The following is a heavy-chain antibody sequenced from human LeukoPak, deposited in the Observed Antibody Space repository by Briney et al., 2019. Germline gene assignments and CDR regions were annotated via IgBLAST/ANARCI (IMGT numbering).Heavy chain of an antibody. CDR3: ARKVATTPYYFDY. V-gene: IGHV4-59*01. D-gene: IGHD5-24*01. CDR1: GASFSTNY. J-gene: IGHJ4*02. CDR2: VFDSGST. Sequence: SETLSLTCSVSGASFSTNYWSWIRQPPGRGLEWIGYVFDSGSTNYNPSLKSRVTISVDTSTKQFSLRLSSVTAADTAVYYCARKVATTPYYFDYWGQGTLVTVSS.